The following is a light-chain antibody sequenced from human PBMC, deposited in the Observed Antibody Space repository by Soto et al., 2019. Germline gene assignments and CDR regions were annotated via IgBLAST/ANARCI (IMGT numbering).Light chain of an antibody. V-gene: IGKV3-15*01. Sequence: EIVMTQSPATLSVSPGERATLSCRASQSVSSNLAWYQQKPGQSPRILIYDASTRATGIPARFSGSGSGTEFTLTISSLQSEDLAVYYCQQYNNWPYTFGQGTKLEIK. CDR3: QQYNNWPYT. J-gene: IGKJ2*01. CDR2: DAS. CDR1: QSVSSN.